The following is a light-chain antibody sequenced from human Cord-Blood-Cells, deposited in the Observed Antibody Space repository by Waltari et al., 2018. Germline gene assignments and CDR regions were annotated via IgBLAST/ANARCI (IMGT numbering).Light chain of an antibody. V-gene: IGLV2-14*01. J-gene: IGLJ1*01. Sequence: QSALTQPASVSGSPGQSITISCTGTSSDVGGYNYVSWYQQHPGKAPQLMIYEVSNRPSGVSNRCAGSKSGNTASLTISGLQAEDEADYYCSSYTSSSTPYVFGTGTKVTVL. CDR1: SSDVGGYNY. CDR2: EVS. CDR3: SSYTSSSTPYV.